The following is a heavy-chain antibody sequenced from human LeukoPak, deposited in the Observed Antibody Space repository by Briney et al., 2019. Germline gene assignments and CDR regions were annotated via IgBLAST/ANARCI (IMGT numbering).Heavy chain of an antibody. J-gene: IGHJ5*02. Sequence: SVKVSCKTSGGTFNNSAISWVRQAPGQGLEWLGGIMPLFGTAGYAQKFQGRVTITKDESTRTVYLELTSLTSDDTAVYYCARHVHGDYGSGWFDPWGQGTLVSVSS. D-gene: IGHD4-17*01. CDR2: IMPLFGTA. V-gene: IGHV1-69*05. CDR3: ARHVHGDYGSGWFDP. CDR1: GGTFNNSA.